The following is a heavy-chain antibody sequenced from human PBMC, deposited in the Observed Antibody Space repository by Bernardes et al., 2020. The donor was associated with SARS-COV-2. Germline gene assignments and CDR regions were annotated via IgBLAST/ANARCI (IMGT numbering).Heavy chain of an antibody. CDR3: AKSIVGATIDQ. Sequence: GGSLRLSCVGSGFMFSSHSMNWVRQAPGKGLEWVSSISSSSTYMYYADSVKGRFTISRDNAKNSLQLHMNSLRADDTAVYYCAKSIVGATIDQWGQGTLVSVSS. D-gene: IGHD1-26*01. J-gene: IGHJ4*02. V-gene: IGHV3-21*01. CDR1: GFMFSSHS. CDR2: ISSSSTYM.